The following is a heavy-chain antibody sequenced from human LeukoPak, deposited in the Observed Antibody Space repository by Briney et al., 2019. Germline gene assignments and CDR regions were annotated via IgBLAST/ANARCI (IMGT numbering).Heavy chain of an antibody. CDR1: GFTFSSYA. CDR3: ARDGHPGERDGSYYPLDY. J-gene: IGHJ4*02. Sequence: PGRSLRLSCAASGFTFSSYAMHWVRQAPGKGLEWVAVISSDGSNNYYADSVKGRFTISRDNSKNTLYLQVNSLRAEDTAVYYCARDGHPGERDGSYYPLDYWGQGTLATVSS. D-gene: IGHD1-26*01. V-gene: IGHV3-30-3*01. CDR2: ISSDGSNN.